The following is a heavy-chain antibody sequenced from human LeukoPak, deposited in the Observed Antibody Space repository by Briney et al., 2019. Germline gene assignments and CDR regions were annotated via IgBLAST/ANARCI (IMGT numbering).Heavy chain of an antibody. CDR1: GYAITSGGFS. Sequence: SQTLFLTCTVSGYAITSGGFSWNWIRQSPGKGLEWIGCIYDRGPAYYNPSLKSRFTILVDRPKNQFFLNVTSLTAADTAVYFCARSRQASGLFNSWGQGTLVTVSS. CDR2: IYDRGPA. J-gene: IGHJ5*01. V-gene: IGHV4-30-2*06. CDR3: ARSRQASGLFNS. D-gene: IGHD3-10*01.